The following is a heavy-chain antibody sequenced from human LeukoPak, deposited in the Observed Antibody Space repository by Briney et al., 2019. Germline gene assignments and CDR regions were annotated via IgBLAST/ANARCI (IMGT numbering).Heavy chain of an antibody. CDR1: GFTFSSYE. CDR3: ARQQQQLWYD. J-gene: IGHJ4*02. Sequence: GGSLRLSCTASGFTFSSYEMNWVRQAPGKGLEWVSYISSSAGTTYYADSVKGRFTISRDNAKNSLYLQMNSLRAEDTAVYFCARQQQQLWYDWGQGTLVTVSS. D-gene: IGHD5-18*01. V-gene: IGHV3-48*03. CDR2: ISSSAGTT.